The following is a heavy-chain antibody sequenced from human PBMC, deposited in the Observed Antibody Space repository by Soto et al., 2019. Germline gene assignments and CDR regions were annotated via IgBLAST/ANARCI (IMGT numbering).Heavy chain of an antibody. CDR2: ISSSSSYI. D-gene: IGHD3-10*01. CDR1: GFTFSSYS. CDR3: ARGNDYYGSGSYLWGY. V-gene: IGHV3-21*01. J-gene: IGHJ4*02. Sequence: EVQLVESGGGLVKPGGSLRLSCAASGFTFSSYSMNWVRQAPGKGLEWVSSISSSSSYIYYADSVKGRFTISRDNAKNSLYLQMNSVRAEDTAVYYCARGNDYYGSGSYLWGYWGQGTLVTVSS.